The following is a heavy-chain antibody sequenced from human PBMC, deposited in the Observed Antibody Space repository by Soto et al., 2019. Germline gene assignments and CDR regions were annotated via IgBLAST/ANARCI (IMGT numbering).Heavy chain of an antibody. D-gene: IGHD2-8*01. J-gene: IGHJ5*01. CDR1: GDSVSTNSAT. CDR2: TYYRSKWYN. CDR3: ARLIGNSWLDS. V-gene: IGHV6-1*01. Sequence: SQTLSLTCAISGDSVSTNSATWDWIRQSRSRGLEWLGRTYYRSKWYNDYAVSVKGRITINPGTSNNQLSLQLNSVTPDDTAVYYCARLIGNSWLDSWGQGTLVTVS.